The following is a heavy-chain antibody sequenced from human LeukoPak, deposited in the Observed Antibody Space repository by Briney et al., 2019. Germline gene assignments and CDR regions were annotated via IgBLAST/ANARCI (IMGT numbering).Heavy chain of an antibody. D-gene: IGHD3-16*01. V-gene: IGHV4-31*03. Sequence: SETLSLTCTVSGGSISSGTHYYNWIRQHPGKGLEWIGYIYYTGITSYNPSLKSRVTMSVDMSMNQVSLKVTSLTAADTAVYYCVASSGVTLGRFWGQGALVTVSS. CDR1: GGSISSGTHY. CDR2: IYYTGIT. CDR3: VASSGVTLGRF. J-gene: IGHJ4*02.